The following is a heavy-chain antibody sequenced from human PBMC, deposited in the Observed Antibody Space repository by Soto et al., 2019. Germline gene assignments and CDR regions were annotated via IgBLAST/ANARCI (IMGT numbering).Heavy chain of an antibody. Sequence: ASVKVSFTASGYTFTSYGSSWVRQAPGQGLEWMGWISAYNGNTNYAQKLQGRVTMTTDTSTSTAYMELRSLRSDDTAVYYCAREKLVGYCSSTSCYGDFDYYGMDVWGQGTTVTVSS. CDR3: AREKLVGYCSSTSCYGDFDYYGMDV. CDR1: GYTFTSYG. CDR2: ISAYNGNT. V-gene: IGHV1-18*01. J-gene: IGHJ6*02. D-gene: IGHD2-2*03.